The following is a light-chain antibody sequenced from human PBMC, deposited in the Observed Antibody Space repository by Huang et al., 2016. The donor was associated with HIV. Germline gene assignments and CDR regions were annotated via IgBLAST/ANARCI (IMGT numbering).Light chain of an antibody. V-gene: IGKV3-20*01. CDR1: QSVSSSY. CDR2: GAS. J-gene: IGKJ3*01. CDR3: QQYDSSPFT. Sequence: EIVLTQSPGTLSLSPGERATLSCRASQSVSSSYLAWYQQKPGQAPRLRIYGASSRATGIPDRFSGSGSGTDFTLTISRLEPADFAVYYCQQYDSSPFTFGPGTKVDIK.